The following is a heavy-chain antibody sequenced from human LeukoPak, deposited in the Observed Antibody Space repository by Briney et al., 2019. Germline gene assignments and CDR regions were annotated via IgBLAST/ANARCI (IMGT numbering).Heavy chain of an antibody. J-gene: IGHJ4*02. V-gene: IGHV3-9*01. CDR1: GFIFDDYA. Sequence: GGSLRLCCAASGFIFDDYAMHWVRQAPGKGLEWVSGISWKSGSIGYADSVKGRFTISRDNAKNSLYLQMNSLRVEDTALYYCAKDLATYSRYPVGFDYWGQGTLVTVSS. CDR2: ISWKSGSI. CDR3: AKDLATYSRYPVGFDY. D-gene: IGHD6-13*01.